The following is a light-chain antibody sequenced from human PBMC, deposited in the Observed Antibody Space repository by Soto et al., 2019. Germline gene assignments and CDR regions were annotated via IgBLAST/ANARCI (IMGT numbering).Light chain of an antibody. CDR2: SNN. CDR1: SSNIGSNT. V-gene: IGLV1-44*01. J-gene: IGLJ1*01. Sequence: QSVLTQPPSASGTPGRRVLISCSGSSSNIGSNTVNWYQQLPGTAPKLLIYSNNHRPSGVPDRFSGSKSGTSASLAISGLQSDDDADYYCAAWDDSLNGYVFATGTKLTVL. CDR3: AAWDDSLNGYV.